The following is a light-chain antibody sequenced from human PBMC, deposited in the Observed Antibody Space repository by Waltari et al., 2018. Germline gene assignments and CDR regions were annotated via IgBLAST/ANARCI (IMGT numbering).Light chain of an antibody. V-gene: IGLV2-23*02. CDR1: NSDVGRYNL. CDR3: CSYARSNSML. CDR2: EVS. J-gene: IGLJ2*01. Sequence: QSALTEPASVSGSPGQSITVCCTGNNSDVGRYNLICWYQQHPGKAPKLLIFEVSQRPAGVSIRFSGSKSGNTAALTVSGLQAEDEAVYYCCSYARSNSMLFGGGTKLTVL.